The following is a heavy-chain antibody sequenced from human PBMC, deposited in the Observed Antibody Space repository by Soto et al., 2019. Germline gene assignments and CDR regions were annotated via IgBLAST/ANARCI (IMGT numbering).Heavy chain of an antibody. Sequence: EVQLLESGGGLVQPGGSLRLSCAASGFTFSSYAMSWVRQAPGKGLEWVSAISGSGGSTYYADSVKGRFTISRDNSKNTLYLQMNSLRAEDTAVYYCGPDYDYVWGSYRYVGHGMDVWGQGTTVTVSS. V-gene: IGHV3-23*01. CDR3: GPDYDYVWGSYRYVGHGMDV. CDR2: ISGSGGST. CDR1: GFTFSSYA. J-gene: IGHJ6*02. D-gene: IGHD3-16*02.